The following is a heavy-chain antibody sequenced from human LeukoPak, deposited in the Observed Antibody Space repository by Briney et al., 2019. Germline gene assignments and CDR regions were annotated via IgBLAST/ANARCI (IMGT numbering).Heavy chain of an antibody. CDR3: AREEHGGYHDY. V-gene: IGHV1-46*01. J-gene: IGHJ4*02. CDR2: INPSGGST. D-gene: IGHD4-23*01. Sequence: ASVNVSCKASGYTFTIYYIHWVRPAPGQGLEWMGMINPSGGSTNYAQKFQGRVTMTRDTSTSTVYMELSSLGSEDTAVYYCAREEHGGYHDYWGQGTLVIVSS. CDR1: GYTFTIYY.